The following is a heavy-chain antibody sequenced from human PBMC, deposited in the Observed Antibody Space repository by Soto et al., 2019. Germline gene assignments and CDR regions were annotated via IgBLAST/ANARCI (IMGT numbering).Heavy chain of an antibody. CDR1: GGSISSGGYY. J-gene: IGHJ4*02. V-gene: IGHV4-31*03. CDR3: ARGRGFTMVREGADY. Sequence: PSETLSLTCTVSGGSISSGGYYWSWIRQHPGKGLEWIGYIYYSGSTYYNPSLKSRVTISVDTSKNQFSLKLSSVTAADTAVYYCARGRGFTMVREGADYWGQGTLVTVSS. D-gene: IGHD3-10*01. CDR2: IYYSGST.